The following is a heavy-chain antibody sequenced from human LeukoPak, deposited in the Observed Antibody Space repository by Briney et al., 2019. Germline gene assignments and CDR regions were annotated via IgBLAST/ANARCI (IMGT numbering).Heavy chain of an antibody. CDR3: ARGPTYYYDSSGYYGAYYYYGMDV. J-gene: IGHJ6*02. V-gene: IGHV4-34*01. CDR2: INHSGST. Sequence: KASETPSLTCAVYGGSFSGYYWSWIRQPPGKGLEWIGEINHSGSTNYNPSLKSRVTISVDTSKNQFSLKLSSVTAADTAVYYCARGPTYYYDSSGYYGAYYYYGMDVWGQGTTVTVSS. D-gene: IGHD3-22*01. CDR1: GGSFSGYY.